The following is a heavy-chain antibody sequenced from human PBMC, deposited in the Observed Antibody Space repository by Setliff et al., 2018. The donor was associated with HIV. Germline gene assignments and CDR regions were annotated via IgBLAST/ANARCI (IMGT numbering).Heavy chain of an antibody. J-gene: IGHJ4*02. D-gene: IGHD6-19*01. V-gene: IGHV4-39*07. Sequence: SETLSLTCTVSGGSISSYYWGWIRQPPGKGLEWIGSIYYSGSTYYNPSLKSRVTISVDTSKNQFSLKLSSVTAADTAVYYCASTGYSSGWSFDYWGQGTLVTVSS. CDR2: IYYSGST. CDR1: GGSISSYY. CDR3: ASTGYSSGWSFDY.